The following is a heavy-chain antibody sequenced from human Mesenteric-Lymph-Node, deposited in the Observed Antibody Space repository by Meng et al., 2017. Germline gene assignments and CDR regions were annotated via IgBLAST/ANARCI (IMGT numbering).Heavy chain of an antibody. V-gene: IGHV4-61*09. Sequence: LRLSCTVSGGSISSGSYYWSWIRQPAGKGLEWIGHIYTSGSTNYNPSLKSRVTMSVDTSKNQFSLKLSSVTAADTAVYYCARDVSPLYFDYWGQGTLVTVSS. CDR3: ARDVSPLYFDY. D-gene: IGHD3-16*02. CDR2: IYTSGST. J-gene: IGHJ4*02. CDR1: GGSISSGSYY.